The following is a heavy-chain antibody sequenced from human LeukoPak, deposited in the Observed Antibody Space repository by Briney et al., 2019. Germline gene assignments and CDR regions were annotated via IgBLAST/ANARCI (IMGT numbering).Heavy chain of an antibody. Sequence: PSETLSLTCAVYGGSFSGYYWSWIRQPPGKGLEWLGEINHSGSTNYNPSLKSRVTISVDTSKNQFSLKLSSVTAADTAVYYCARGRRFLEWPPYNWFDPWGQGTLVTVSS. CDR1: GGSFSGYY. J-gene: IGHJ5*02. CDR2: INHSGST. CDR3: ARGRRFLEWPPYNWFDP. D-gene: IGHD3-3*01. V-gene: IGHV4-34*01.